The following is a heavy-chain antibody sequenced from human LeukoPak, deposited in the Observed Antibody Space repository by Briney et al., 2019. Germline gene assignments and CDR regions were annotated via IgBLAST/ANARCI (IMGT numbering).Heavy chain of an antibody. D-gene: IGHD1-1*01. Sequence: GGSLRLSCAASGFSFGSYAMGGTRQAPGQGLEWVSAISGSGSHANYAESVKGRFTISRNNSKNTLYLQMHSLIAADTAVYYCGSGPVGTTVPWGQGTLVTVSS. J-gene: IGHJ5*02. CDR3: GSGPVGTTVP. CDR2: ISGSGSHA. CDR1: GFSFGSYA. V-gene: IGHV3-23*01.